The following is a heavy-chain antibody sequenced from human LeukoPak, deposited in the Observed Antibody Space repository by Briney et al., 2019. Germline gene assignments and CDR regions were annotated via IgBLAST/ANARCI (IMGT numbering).Heavy chain of an antibody. CDR3: VKDMGFDLLKDAFHI. Sequence: SLRLSCVGSGFNLEDFAMHWVRQVPGKGLEWVSSISWDSGSQAYTDSVKGRFTISRDNDKNSLYLQMDSLRPEDTAFYYCVKDMGFDLLKDAFHIWGQGTLVTVSS. CDR1: GFNLEDFA. CDR2: ISWDSGSQ. V-gene: IGHV3-9*01. D-gene: IGHD3-9*01. J-gene: IGHJ3*02.